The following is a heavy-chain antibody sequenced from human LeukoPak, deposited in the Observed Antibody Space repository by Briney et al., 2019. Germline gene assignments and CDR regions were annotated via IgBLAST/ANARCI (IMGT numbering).Heavy chain of an antibody. CDR3: ARDWHSSWYPYYYYGKDV. J-gene: IGHJ6*02. D-gene: IGHD6-13*01. V-gene: IGHV1-18*01. Sequence: ASVKVSCKASGYTFTSYGISWVRQAPGQGLEWMGWISAYNGNTNYAQKLQGRVTMTTDTSTSTAYMELRSLRSDDTAVYYCARDWHSSWYPYYYYGKDVWGQGTTVTVSS. CDR2: ISAYNGNT. CDR1: GYTFTSYG.